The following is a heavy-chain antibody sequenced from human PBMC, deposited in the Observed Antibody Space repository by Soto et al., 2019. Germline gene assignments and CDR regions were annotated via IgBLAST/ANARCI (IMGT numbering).Heavy chain of an antibody. Sequence: QVQLVQSGAEVKKPGASVKVSCKASGYTFTSYDINWVRQATGQGLEWMGWMNPNSGNTGYAQKFQGRVTMTRNTSISTAYMELSSLRSEDTAVYYCARECSGRRCSSWDTGIYMDVWGKGTTVTVSS. D-gene: IGHD2-15*01. CDR3: ARECSGRRCSSWDTGIYMDV. V-gene: IGHV1-8*01. J-gene: IGHJ6*03. CDR2: MNPNSGNT. CDR1: GYTFTSYD.